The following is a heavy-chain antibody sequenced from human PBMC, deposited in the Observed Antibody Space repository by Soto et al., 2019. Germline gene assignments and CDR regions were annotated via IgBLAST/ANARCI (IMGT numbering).Heavy chain of an antibody. CDR1: GYTFTRYG. CDR2: ISGYNGDT. V-gene: IGHV1-18*01. D-gene: IGHD2-8*01. CDR3: AKNGQPPYYYYGMDV. Sequence: GASVKVSCKASGYTFTRYGISWARQAPGQGLEWMGWISGYNGDTKYAQKFQGRVTMTVDTSTTTAYMELRSLTSDDRAVYYCAKNGQPPYYYYGMDVWGQGTTVTVSS. J-gene: IGHJ6*02.